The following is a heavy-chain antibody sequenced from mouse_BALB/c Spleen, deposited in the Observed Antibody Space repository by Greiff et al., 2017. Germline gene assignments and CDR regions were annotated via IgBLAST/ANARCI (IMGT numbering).Heavy chain of an antibody. CDR2: ISYDGSN. CDR1: GYSITSGYY. J-gene: IGHJ2*01. Sequence: ESGPGLVKPSQSLSLTCSVTGYSITSGYYWNWIRQFPGNKLEWMGYISYDGSNNYNPSLKNRISITRDTSKNQFFLKLNSVTTEDTATYYCARDSPSASTANYWGQGTTLTVSS. CDR3: ARDSPSASTANY. D-gene: IGHD1-2*01. V-gene: IGHV3-6*02.